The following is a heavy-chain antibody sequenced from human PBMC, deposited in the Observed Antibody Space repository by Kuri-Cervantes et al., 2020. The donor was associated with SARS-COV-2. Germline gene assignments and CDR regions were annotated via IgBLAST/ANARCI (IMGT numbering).Heavy chain of an antibody. J-gene: IGHJ6*02. D-gene: IGHD4-17*01. CDR2: ISTYNASA. V-gene: IGHV1-18*04. CDR1: GYTFNTYG. Sequence: ASVKVSCKASGYTFNTYGITWVRQAPGQGLEWMGWISTYNASADYAQKHQGRVTMTTDTSTSIAYMELRSLRSDDTAIYYCAGGFDYWDYPYYYGLDVWGQGTTVTVSS. CDR3: AGGFDYWDYPYYYGLDV.